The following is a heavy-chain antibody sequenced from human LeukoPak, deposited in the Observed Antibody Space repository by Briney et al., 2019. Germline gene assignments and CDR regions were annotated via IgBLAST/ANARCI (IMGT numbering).Heavy chain of an antibody. CDR1: GGSMSGYY. CDR3: ATSMQWGDAFDI. Sequence: SETLSLTCTVSGGSMSGYYWSWIRQPAGKRLEWIGRIYSSGSTYYNPSLKSRATMSVDTSKNQFSLKLSSVTAADTAVYYCATSMQWGDAFDIWGQGTAVTVSS. J-gene: IGHJ3*02. V-gene: IGHV4-4*07. D-gene: IGHD2/OR15-2a*01. CDR2: IYSSGST.